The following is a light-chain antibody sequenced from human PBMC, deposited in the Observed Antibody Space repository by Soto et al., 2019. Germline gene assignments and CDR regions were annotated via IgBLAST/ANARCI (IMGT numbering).Light chain of an antibody. CDR1: QSISNH. CDR2: AAS. Sequence: DIQMTQSRSSLSASVEDRVIITCRASQSISNHLTWYRQKPGKAPKLLIFAASSLQSGVPSRFSGSRSGPDFTLTISSLQPEDFATYYCQQSYSSPPTFGQGTKVDIK. J-gene: IGKJ1*01. V-gene: IGKV1-39*01. CDR3: QQSYSSPPT.